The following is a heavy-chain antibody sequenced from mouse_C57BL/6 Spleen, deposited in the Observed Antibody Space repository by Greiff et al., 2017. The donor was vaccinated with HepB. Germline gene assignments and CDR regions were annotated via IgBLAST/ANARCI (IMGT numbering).Heavy chain of an antibody. CDR2: ISSGGDYI. V-gene: IGHV5-9-1*02. D-gene: IGHD1-1*01. Sequence: EVKVVESGEGLVKPGGSLKLSCAASGFTFSSYAMSWVRQTPEKRLEWVAYISSGGDYIYYADTVKGRFTISRDNARNTLYLQMSSLKSEDTAMYYCTRGGTTSEGAMDYWGQGTSVTVSS. CDR3: TRGGTTSEGAMDY. J-gene: IGHJ4*01. CDR1: GFTFSSYA.